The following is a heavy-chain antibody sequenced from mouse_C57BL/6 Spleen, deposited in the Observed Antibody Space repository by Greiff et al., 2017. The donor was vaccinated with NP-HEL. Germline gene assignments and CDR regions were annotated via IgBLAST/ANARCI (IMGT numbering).Heavy chain of an antibody. D-gene: IGHD2-1*01. CDR2: IDPSDSET. J-gene: IGHJ4*01. Sequence: QVQLQQPGAELVRPGSSVKLSCKASGYTFTSYWMHWVKQRPIQGLEWIGNIDPSDSETHYNQKFKDKATLTVDKSSSTAYMQLSSLTSEDSAVYYCALYGNNYYAMDYWGQGTSVTVSS. V-gene: IGHV1-52*01. CDR3: ALYGNNYYAMDY. CDR1: GYTFTSYW.